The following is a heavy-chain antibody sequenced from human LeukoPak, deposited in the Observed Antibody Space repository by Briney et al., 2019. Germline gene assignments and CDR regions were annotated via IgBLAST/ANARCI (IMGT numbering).Heavy chain of an antibody. V-gene: IGHV4-34*01. D-gene: IGHD2-2*01. CDR2: INHSGST. Sequence: SETLSPTCAVYGGSFSGYYWSWIRQPPGKGLEWIGEINHSGSTNYNPSLKSRVTISVDTSKNQFSLKLSSVTAADTAVYYCARETTCSSTSCHPSLDYWGQGTLVTVSS. CDR3: ARETTCSSTSCHPSLDY. CDR1: GGSFSGYY. J-gene: IGHJ4*02.